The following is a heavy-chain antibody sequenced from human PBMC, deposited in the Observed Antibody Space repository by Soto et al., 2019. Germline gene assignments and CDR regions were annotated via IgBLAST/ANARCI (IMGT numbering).Heavy chain of an antibody. V-gene: IGHV3-74*01. CDR3: ARGGIMITFGGVIATARDFDY. CDR1: GFTFSSYW. J-gene: IGHJ4*02. D-gene: IGHD3-16*02. Sequence: GGSLRLSCAASGFTFSSYWMHWVRQAPGKGLVWVSRINSDGSSTSYADSVKGRFTISRDNAKNTLYLQMNSLRAEDTAVYYCARGGIMITFGGVIATARDFDYWGQGTLVTVSS. CDR2: INSDGSST.